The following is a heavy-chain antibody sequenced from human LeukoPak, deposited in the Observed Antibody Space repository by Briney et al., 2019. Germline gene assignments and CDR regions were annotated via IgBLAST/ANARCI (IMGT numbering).Heavy chain of an antibody. CDR3: AKDQYSYGYSYFDY. D-gene: IGHD5-18*01. J-gene: IGHJ4*02. V-gene: IGHV3-23*01. CDR2: ISGSGGST. CDR1: GFTVSSNY. Sequence: PGGSLRLCCAACGFTVSSNYMSGVRQAPGKGLEWVSAISGSGGSTYYADSVKGRFTISRDNSKNTLYLQMNSLRAEDTAVYYCAKDQYSYGYSYFDYWGQGTLVTVSS.